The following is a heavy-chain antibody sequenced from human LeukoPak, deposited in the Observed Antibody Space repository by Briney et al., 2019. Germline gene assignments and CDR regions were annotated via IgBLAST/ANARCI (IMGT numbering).Heavy chain of an antibody. J-gene: IGHJ3*02. V-gene: IGHV1-69*06. Sequence: SVKVSCKASGGTFSSYAISWVRQAPGQGLEWRGGIIPIFGTANYAQKFQGRVTITADKSTSTAYMELSSLRSEDTAVYYCARDKYYGGNLGAFDIWGQGTMVTVSS. D-gene: IGHD4-23*01. CDR1: GGTFSSYA. CDR3: ARDKYYGGNLGAFDI. CDR2: IIPIFGTA.